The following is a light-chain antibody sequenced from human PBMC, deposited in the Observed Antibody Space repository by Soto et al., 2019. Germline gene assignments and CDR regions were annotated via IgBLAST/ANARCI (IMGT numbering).Light chain of an antibody. CDR1: RSVDKW. Sequence: DIQMTQSPSTVSASLGDRVTIVCRASRSVDKWLAWYHQTSGKAPKLLISGATNLQTGVTSRIGGSGSGTDFTLTINNLQPEDVGHYYCQQYYSFWTFGQGTAVEIK. V-gene: IGKV1-5*02. CDR2: GAT. CDR3: QQYYSFWT. J-gene: IGKJ1*01.